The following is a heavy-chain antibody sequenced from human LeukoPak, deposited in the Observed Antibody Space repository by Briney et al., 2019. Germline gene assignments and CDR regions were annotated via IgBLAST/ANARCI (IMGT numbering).Heavy chain of an antibody. CDR2: INPNSGGT. Sequence: GASVKVSCKASGYTFTGYYMHWVRQAPGQGLEWMGWINPNSGGTNYAQKFQGWVTMTRDTSISTAYMELSSLRSEDTAVYYCARDVTYFDYWGQGTLVTVSS. D-gene: IGHD2/OR15-2a*01. CDR3: ARDVTYFDY. J-gene: IGHJ4*02. CDR1: GYTFTGYY. V-gene: IGHV1-2*04.